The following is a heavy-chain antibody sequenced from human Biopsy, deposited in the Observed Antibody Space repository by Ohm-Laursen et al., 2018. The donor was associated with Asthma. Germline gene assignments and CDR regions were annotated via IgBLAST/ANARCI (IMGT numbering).Heavy chain of an antibody. Sequence: GSLRLSCADSGLTFSSYAMSWVRQAPGKGLEWVSAISGSGGSTYYADSVKGRFTISRDNSKNTLYLQMNSLRAEDTAVYYCAKDRDYDILTGPPGFDYWGQGTLVTVSS. V-gene: IGHV3-23*01. CDR1: GLTFSSYA. CDR2: ISGSGGST. CDR3: AKDRDYDILTGPPGFDY. D-gene: IGHD3-9*01. J-gene: IGHJ4*02.